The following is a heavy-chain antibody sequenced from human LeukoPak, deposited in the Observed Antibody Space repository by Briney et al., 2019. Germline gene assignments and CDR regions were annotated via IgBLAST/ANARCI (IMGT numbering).Heavy chain of an antibody. CDR3: ARSRGPSYYYDSSGYPSGY. D-gene: IGHD3-22*01. Sequence: GGSLRLSCAASGFTFSSYEMNWVRQAPGKGLEWVSYISSSGSTIYYADSVKGRFTISRDNAKNSLYLQMNSLRAEDTAVYYCARSRGPSYYYDSSGYPSGYWGQGTLVTVSS. V-gene: IGHV3-48*03. J-gene: IGHJ4*02. CDR1: GFTFSSYE. CDR2: ISSSGSTI.